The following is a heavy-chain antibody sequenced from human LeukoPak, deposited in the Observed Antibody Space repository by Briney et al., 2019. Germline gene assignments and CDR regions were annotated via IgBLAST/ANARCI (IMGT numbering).Heavy chain of an antibody. CDR2: IYAGVSDT. J-gene: IGHJ4*02. CDR3: ARHPIAATGTTAMDH. Sequence: GESLKISCKVSGYSFTNYWIGWVRQMPGKGLEWMGIIYAGVSDTRYSPSFQGQVTISADKSISTACLQWSSLKASDTAMNSCARHPIAATGTTAMDHWAQGTLVPVSS. V-gene: IGHV5-51*01. CDR1: GYSFTNYW. D-gene: IGHD1-1*01.